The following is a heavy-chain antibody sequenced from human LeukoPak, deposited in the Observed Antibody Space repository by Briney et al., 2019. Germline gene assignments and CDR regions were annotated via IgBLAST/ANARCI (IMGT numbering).Heavy chain of an antibody. V-gene: IGHV1-8*01. J-gene: IGHJ3*02. CDR3: ARLYYYASSGYDALDI. CDR2: MDGNSGKT. D-gene: IGHD3-22*01. CDR1: GYTFTSYD. Sequence: ASVKVSCKTSGYTFTSYDINWVRRVPGQGLEWVGGMDGNSGKTAYAQNFLGRVTITRNSSISTAYMELSSLRSEDTAVYYCARLYYYASSGYDALDIWGQGTMVAVSS.